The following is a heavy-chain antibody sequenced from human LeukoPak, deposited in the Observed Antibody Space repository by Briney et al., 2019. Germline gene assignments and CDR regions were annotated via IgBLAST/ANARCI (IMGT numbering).Heavy chain of an antibody. D-gene: IGHD1-1*01. J-gene: IGHJ4*02. CDR1: GGSISSSSDY. CDR3: ARRAYSAAYWKHFDY. CDR2: IYYHENT. V-gene: IGHV4-39*01. Sequence: SETLSLTCTVSGGSISSSSDYWGWIRQAPGKGLEWIGSIYYHENTYYNSSLKSRVTISVDTSKNQFSLKLNSVTAADTAVYSCARRAYSAAYWKHFDYWGQGTLVTVSS.